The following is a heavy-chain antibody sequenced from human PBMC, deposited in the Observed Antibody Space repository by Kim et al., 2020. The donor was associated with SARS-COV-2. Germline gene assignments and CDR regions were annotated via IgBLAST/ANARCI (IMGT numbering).Heavy chain of an antibody. CDR2: MNPNSGNT. D-gene: IGHD3-3*01. CDR3: ARGRFFGKTPDMDV. J-gene: IGHJ6*02. V-gene: IGHV1-8*01. CDR1: GYTFTSYD. Sequence: ASVKVSCKASGYTFTSYDINWVRQDTGQGLEWMGWMNPNSGNTGYAQKFQGRVTMTRNTSISTAYMELSILRSEDTAVYDCARGRFFGKTPDMDVWGQGTTVTFSS.